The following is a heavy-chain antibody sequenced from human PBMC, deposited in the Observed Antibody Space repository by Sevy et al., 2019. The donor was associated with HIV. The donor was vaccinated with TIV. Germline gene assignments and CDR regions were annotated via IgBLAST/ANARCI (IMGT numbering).Heavy chain of an antibody. CDR2: IWYDGSNK. V-gene: IGHV3-33*01. Sequence: GGSLRLSCAASGFTFSSYGMHWVRQAPGKGLEWVAVIWYDGSNKYYADSVKGRFTISRDNSKNTLYLQMNSLRAEDTAVYYCARDTEIPMIDLDYWGQGTLVTVSS. CDR1: GFTFSSYG. CDR3: ARDTEIPMIDLDY. D-gene: IGHD3-22*01. J-gene: IGHJ4*02.